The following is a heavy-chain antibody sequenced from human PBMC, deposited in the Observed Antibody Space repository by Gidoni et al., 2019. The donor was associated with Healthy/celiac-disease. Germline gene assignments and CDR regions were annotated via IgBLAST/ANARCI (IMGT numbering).Heavy chain of an antibody. J-gene: IGHJ4*02. V-gene: IGHV3-7*03. Sequence: EVQLVESGGGLVQPGASLGLPCAASGFTFSSYWMSWVRQAPGKGLEWVANIKQDGSEKYYVDTVKGRLTISRDNAKNSLYLQMNSLRAEDTAVYYCASSLVAVAGETDYWGQGTLVTVSS. CDR3: ASSLVAVAGETDY. CDR2: IKQDGSEK. D-gene: IGHD6-19*01. CDR1: GFTFSSYW.